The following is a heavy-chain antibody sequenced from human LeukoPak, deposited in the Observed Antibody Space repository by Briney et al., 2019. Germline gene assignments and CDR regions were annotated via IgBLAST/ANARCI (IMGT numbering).Heavy chain of an antibody. Sequence: SVKVSCKASGGTFSTYTISWVRQAPGQGLEWMGGIIPLFGTPDYAQKFQDRLTITADKSTSTAYMELSSLRSEDTAVYYCASATLRCSGGSCYEMDVWGKGTTVTVSS. V-gene: IGHV1-69*06. J-gene: IGHJ6*04. CDR3: ASATLRCSGGSCYEMDV. CDR1: GGTFSTYT. D-gene: IGHD2-15*01. CDR2: IIPLFGTP.